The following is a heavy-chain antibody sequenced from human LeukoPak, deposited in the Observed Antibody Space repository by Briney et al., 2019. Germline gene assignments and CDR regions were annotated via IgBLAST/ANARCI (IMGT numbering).Heavy chain of an antibody. D-gene: IGHD5-12*01. CDR1: GGTFSRYA. V-gene: IGHV1-69*13. J-gene: IGHJ4*02. Sequence: SVKVSCKASGGTFSRYAISWVRQAPGQGLEWMGGIIPIFGTANYAQKFQGRVTITEDESTSTAYMEVRSLRSEDTAVYYCARAYSGYDFFDYWGQGILVTVSS. CDR3: ARAYSGYDFFDY. CDR2: IIPIFGTA.